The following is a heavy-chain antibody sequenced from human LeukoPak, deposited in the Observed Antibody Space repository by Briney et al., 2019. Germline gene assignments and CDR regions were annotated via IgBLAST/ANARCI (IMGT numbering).Heavy chain of an antibody. J-gene: IGHJ4*02. CDR1: GFTFSSYW. Sequence: GGSLRLSCAAYGFTFSSYWMHWVRQAPGKGLMWVSRINSDGSSTSYADSVKGRFTISRDNAKNTLYLQMNSLRAEDTAVYYCARVDSSSWSPFDYWGQGTLVTVSS. CDR2: INSDGSST. CDR3: ARVDSSSWSPFDY. V-gene: IGHV3-74*01. D-gene: IGHD6-13*01.